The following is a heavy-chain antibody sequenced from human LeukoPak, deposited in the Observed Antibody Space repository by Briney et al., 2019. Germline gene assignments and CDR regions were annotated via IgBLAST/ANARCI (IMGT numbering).Heavy chain of an antibody. D-gene: IGHD2-15*01. CDR3: ARSRCSGGSCYGLDY. Sequence: GGSLRLSCAASGFTFSSYGMHWVRQAPGKGLEWVAFIRYDGSNKYYAASVKGRFTISRDNSKNTLNLQMNSLRAEDTAVYYCARSRCSGGSCYGLDYWGLGTLVTVSS. J-gene: IGHJ4*02. CDR1: GFTFSSYG. V-gene: IGHV3-30*02. CDR2: IRYDGSNK.